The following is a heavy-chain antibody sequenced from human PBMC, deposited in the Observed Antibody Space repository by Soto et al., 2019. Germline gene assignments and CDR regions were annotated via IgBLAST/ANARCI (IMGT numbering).Heavy chain of an antibody. J-gene: IGHJ5*02. CDR2: IYYSGST. D-gene: IGHD3-10*01. CDR3: ARDPGHITMVRGVIPNWFDP. V-gene: IGHV4-31*03. Sequence: QVQLQESGPGLVKPSQTLSLTCTVSGGSISSGGYYWSWIRQHPGKGLEWIGYIYYSGSTYYNPSLKSRVTIAVDTSKNHFSLKLSSVTAADTAVYYCARDPGHITMVRGVIPNWFDPWGQGTLVTVSS. CDR1: GGSISSGGYY.